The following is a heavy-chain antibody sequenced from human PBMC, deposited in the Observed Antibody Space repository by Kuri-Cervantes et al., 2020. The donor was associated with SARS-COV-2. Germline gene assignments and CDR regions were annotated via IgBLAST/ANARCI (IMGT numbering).Heavy chain of an antibody. CDR3: AREWIYQGYCSGGSCPRPELWFDP. CDR1: GFTFSDHY. J-gene: IGHJ5*02. CDR2: TRNKANSYTT. V-gene: IGHV3-72*01. D-gene: IGHD2-15*01. Sequence: GGSLRLSCAASGFTFSDHYMDWVRQAPGKGLEWVGRTRNKANSYTTEYAASVKGRFTISRDDSKNSLYLQINSLKTEDTAVYYCAREWIYQGYCSGGSCPRPELWFDPWGQGTLVTVSS.